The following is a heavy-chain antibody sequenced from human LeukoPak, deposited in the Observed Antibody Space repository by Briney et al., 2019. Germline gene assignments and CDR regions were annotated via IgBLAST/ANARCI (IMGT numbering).Heavy chain of an antibody. Sequence: RASVKVSCKASGYIFTAYYVHWVRQAPGQGLEWMGWIHPKGGDTNFAQRFQGRVTLTSDTTLNTIYVELSGLRSDDTAIYYCARDTWFGNYYLDVWGSGTTVTVSS. J-gene: IGHJ6*03. CDR1: GYIFTAYY. D-gene: IGHD3-10*01. V-gene: IGHV1-2*02. CDR3: ARDTWFGNYYLDV. CDR2: IHPKGGDT.